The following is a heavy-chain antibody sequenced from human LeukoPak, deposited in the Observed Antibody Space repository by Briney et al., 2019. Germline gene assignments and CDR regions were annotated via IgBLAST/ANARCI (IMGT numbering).Heavy chain of an antibody. D-gene: IGHD4-17*01. V-gene: IGHV4-59*12. CDR3: ARVGGYTVTYYFDY. Sequence: SETLSLTCTVSGGSISSYYWSWIRQPPGKGLEWIGYIYYSGSTNYNPSLKSRVTISVDTSKNQFSLKLSSVTAADTAVYYCARVGGYTVTYYFDYWGQGTLVTVSS. CDR2: IYYSGST. CDR1: GGSISSYY. J-gene: IGHJ4*02.